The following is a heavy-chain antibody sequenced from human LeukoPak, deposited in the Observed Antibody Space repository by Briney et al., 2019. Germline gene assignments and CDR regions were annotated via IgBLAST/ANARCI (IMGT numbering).Heavy chain of an antibody. V-gene: IGHV4-34*01. J-gene: IGHJ4*02. D-gene: IGHD5-18*01. CDR3: AREIPHSYGILVDY. CDR2: INHSGST. Sequence: WETLSLTCTVSGGSISSYYWSWIRQPPGKGLEWIGEINHSGSTNYNPSLKSRVTISVDTSKNQFSLKLSSVTAADTAVYYCAREIPHSYGILVDYWGQGTLVTVSS. CDR1: GGSISSYY.